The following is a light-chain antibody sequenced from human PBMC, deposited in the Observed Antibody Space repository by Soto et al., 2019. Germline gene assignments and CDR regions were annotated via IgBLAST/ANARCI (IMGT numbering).Light chain of an antibody. CDR2: KAS. J-gene: IGKJ2*02. V-gene: IGKV1-5*03. Sequence: DIQMTQSPSTLSASVGDRVTITCRTSQFIGNWLAWYQQKPGKAPKLLIYKASSLESGVPSRFSGSGSGTEFTLTISSLQPDDFGIYYCPQYNGTFGQGTKLEIK. CDR1: QFIGNW. CDR3: PQYNGT.